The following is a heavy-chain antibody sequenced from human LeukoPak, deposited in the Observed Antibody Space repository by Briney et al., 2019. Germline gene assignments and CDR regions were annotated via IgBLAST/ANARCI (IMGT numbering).Heavy chain of an antibody. J-gene: IGHJ3*02. CDR2: IYYSGST. Sequence: SETLSLTCTVSGGSISSYYWSWIRQPPGKGLEWIGYIYYSGSTNYNPSLKSRDTISVDTSKNQFSLKLSSVTAADTAVYYCARYYDSSGYWAFDIWGQGTMVTVSS. V-gene: IGHV4-59*08. CDR3: ARYYDSSGYWAFDI. D-gene: IGHD3-22*01. CDR1: GGSISSYY.